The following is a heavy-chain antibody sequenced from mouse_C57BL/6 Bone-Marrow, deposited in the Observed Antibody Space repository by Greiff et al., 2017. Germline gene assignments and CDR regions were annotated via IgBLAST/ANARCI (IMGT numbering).Heavy chain of an antibody. CDR3: ARDYGRALYYFDY. Sequence: VQLQQSGPELVKPGASVKLSCKASGYTFTSYDINWVKQRPGQGLEWIGWIYPRDGSTKYNAKFKGKATLTVDTSSSTAYMELHSLTSEDSAVYFCARDYGRALYYFDYWGQGTTLTVSS. V-gene: IGHV1-85*01. CDR1: GYTFTSYD. D-gene: IGHD1-1*01. CDR2: IYPRDGST. J-gene: IGHJ2*01.